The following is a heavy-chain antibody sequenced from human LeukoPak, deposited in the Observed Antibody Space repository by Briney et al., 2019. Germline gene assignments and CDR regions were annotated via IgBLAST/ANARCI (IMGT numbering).Heavy chain of an antibody. Sequence: PGGSLRLSCAASGFTFSSYGMSWVRQAPGKGLEWVSAISGSGGSTYYADSVKGRFTISGDNSKNTLYLQMNSLRAEDTAVYYCAKVGRGYSYGRVYMDVWGKGTTVTISS. D-gene: IGHD5-18*01. J-gene: IGHJ6*03. CDR1: GFTFSSYG. V-gene: IGHV3-23*01. CDR3: AKVGRGYSYGRVYMDV. CDR2: ISGSGGST.